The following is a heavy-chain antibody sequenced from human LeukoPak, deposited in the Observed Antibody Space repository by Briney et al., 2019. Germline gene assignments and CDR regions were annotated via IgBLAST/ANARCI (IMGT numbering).Heavy chain of an antibody. CDR1: GYIFTSYW. CDR2: INPADSDT. J-gene: IGHJ4*02. D-gene: IGHD3-22*01. Sequence: GESLKISCKGSGYIFTSYWIGWVRQMPGKGLEWMGIINPADSDTRCSPSFQGLVTISADKSISTAYLQWSSLKASDTAMYYCARAGYYYDSSGYYYYWGQGTLVTVSS. CDR3: ARAGYYYDSSGYYYY. V-gene: IGHV5-51*01.